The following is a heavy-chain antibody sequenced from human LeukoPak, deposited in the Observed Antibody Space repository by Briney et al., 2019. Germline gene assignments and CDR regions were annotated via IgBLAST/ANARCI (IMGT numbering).Heavy chain of an antibody. D-gene: IGHD3-3*01. J-gene: IGHJ6*02. CDR2: IIGSGGST. V-gene: IGHV3-23*01. CDR1: GFTFSSYA. CDR3: ARVGIWSGYYSNYYYYGMDV. Sequence: GGSLRLSCAASGFTFSSYAMSWFRQAPGKGLEWVSAIIGSGGSTYYADSVKGRFTISRDNSKNTLYLQMNSLRAEDTAVYYCARVGIWSGYYSNYYYYGMDVWGQGTTVTVSS.